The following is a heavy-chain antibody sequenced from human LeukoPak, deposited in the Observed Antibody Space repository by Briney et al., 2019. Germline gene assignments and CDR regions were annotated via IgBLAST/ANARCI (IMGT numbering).Heavy chain of an antibody. D-gene: IGHD3-10*01. CDR2: TYYRSKWYN. V-gene: IGHV6-1*01. Sequence: SQTLSLTCAISGDGVSSNSAAWNWIRQSPSRGLEWLGRTYYRSKWYNDYAVSVKSRITINPDTSKNQFSLQLNSVTPEDTAVYYCASSYYYGSGSYHSYYYMDVWGKGTTVTISS. J-gene: IGHJ6*03. CDR3: ASSYYYGSGSYHSYYYMDV. CDR1: GDGVSSNSAA.